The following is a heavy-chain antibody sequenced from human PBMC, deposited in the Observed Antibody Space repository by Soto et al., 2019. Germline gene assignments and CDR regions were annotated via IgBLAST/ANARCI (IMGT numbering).Heavy chain of an antibody. CDR3: ARGRGAARHPGYYYYYGMDV. CDR2: ISAYNGNT. Sequence: QVQLVQSGAEVKKPGASVKVSCKASGYTFTSYGISWVRQAPGQGLEWMGWISAYNGNTNYAQKLQGRVTMTTDTTTSTAYMELRSLRSDDTAVYYCARGRGAARHPGYYYYYGMDVWGQGTTVTVSS. J-gene: IGHJ6*02. V-gene: IGHV1-18*01. D-gene: IGHD6-6*01. CDR1: GYTFTSYG.